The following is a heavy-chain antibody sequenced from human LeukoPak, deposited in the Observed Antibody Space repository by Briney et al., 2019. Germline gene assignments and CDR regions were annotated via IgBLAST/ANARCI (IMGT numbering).Heavy chain of an antibody. D-gene: IGHD1-26*01. CDR3: AKNRGAGSHYYYHMNV. Sequence: GGSLRLSCAASGFTFSSYSMNWVRQAPGKGLEWVSLISGSGGGTYYADSVKGRFTTSRDNSKNTLYLQLNSRRVEDTAVYYCAKNRGAGSHYYYHMNVWGKGTTVTVSS. J-gene: IGHJ6*03. CDR2: ISGSGGGT. V-gene: IGHV3-23*01. CDR1: GFTFSSYS.